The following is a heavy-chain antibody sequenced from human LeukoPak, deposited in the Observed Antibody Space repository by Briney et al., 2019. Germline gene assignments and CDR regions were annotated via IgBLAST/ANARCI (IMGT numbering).Heavy chain of an antibody. D-gene: IGHD2-2*02. CDR2: INHSGST. Sequence: PSETLSLTCAVYGGSFSGDYWSWIRQPPGKGLEWIGEINHSGSTNYSPPLKSRVTISVDTSKSQFSLKLSSVTAADTAVYYCARVRVVPDAIYYYYGMDVWGQGTTVTVSS. CDR3: ARVRVVPDAIYYYYGMDV. V-gene: IGHV4-34*01. J-gene: IGHJ6*02. CDR1: GGSFSGDY.